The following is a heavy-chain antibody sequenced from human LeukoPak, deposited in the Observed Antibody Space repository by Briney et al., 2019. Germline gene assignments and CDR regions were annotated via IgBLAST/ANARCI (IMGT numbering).Heavy chain of an antibody. CDR3: ARGRYDSSGYYALFDY. CDR1: RFTFSTYW. V-gene: IGHV3-74*01. Sequence: GGSLRLSCAASRFTFSTYWMHWVRQAPGKGLVWVSRINSDGSSTGYADSVKGRFTISRDNAKNSVYLQVNSVRAEGTAVYYCARGRYDSSGYYALFDYWGRGTLVTVSS. CDR2: INSDGSST. J-gene: IGHJ4*02. D-gene: IGHD3-22*01.